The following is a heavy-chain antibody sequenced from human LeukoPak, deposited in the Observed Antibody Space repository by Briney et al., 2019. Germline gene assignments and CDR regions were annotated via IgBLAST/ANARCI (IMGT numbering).Heavy chain of an antibody. CDR1: GFTFSSYG. J-gene: IGHJ4*02. CDR3: ARGLFNYDSSGLNY. CDR2: IWYDGSNK. D-gene: IGHD3-22*01. V-gene: IGHV3-33*01. Sequence: GGSLRLSCAASGFTFSSYGMYWVRQAPGKGLEWVTNIWYDGSNKYYADSVKGRFTISRDNSKNTLYLQMNSLRAEDTAVYYCARGLFNYDSSGLNYWGRGTLVTVSS.